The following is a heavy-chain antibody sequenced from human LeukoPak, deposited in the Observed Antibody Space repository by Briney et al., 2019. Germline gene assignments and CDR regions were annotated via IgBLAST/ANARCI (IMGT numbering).Heavy chain of an antibody. D-gene: IGHD2-2*02. CDR1: GGSISSYY. Sequence: SETLSLTCTVSGGSISSYYWSWIRQPPGKGLEWIGYIYYSGSTNYNPSLKSRVTISVDTSKNQFSLKLSSVTAAGTAVYYCARGLGYCSSTSCYIGWFDPWGQGTLVTVSS. CDR3: ARGLGYCSSTSCYIGWFDP. J-gene: IGHJ5*02. V-gene: IGHV4-59*12. CDR2: IYYSGST.